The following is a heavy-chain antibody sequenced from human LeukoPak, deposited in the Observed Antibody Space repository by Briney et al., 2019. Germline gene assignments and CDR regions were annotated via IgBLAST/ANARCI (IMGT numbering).Heavy chain of an antibody. D-gene: IGHD3-16*01. Sequence: GASVKVSCKASGGTFSSYAISWVRQAPGQGLEWMGGIIPIFGTANYAQKFQGRVTITADESTSTAYMELSSLRSEDTAVYYCAKELLGVHAFDIWGQGTMVTVSS. CDR2: IIPIFGTA. V-gene: IGHV1-69*13. J-gene: IGHJ3*02. CDR1: GGTFSSYA. CDR3: AKELLGVHAFDI.